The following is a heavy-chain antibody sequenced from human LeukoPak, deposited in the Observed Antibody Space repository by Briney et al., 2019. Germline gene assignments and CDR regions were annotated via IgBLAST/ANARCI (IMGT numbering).Heavy chain of an antibody. V-gene: IGHV4-4*07. D-gene: IGHD6-13*01. CDR2: TYTSGST. J-gene: IGHJ4*02. CDR1: GGSISSYY. Sequence: PSETLSLNCTVSGGSISSYYWSWIRQPAGKGLEWIGRTYTSGSTNYNPSLKSRVTMSVDTSKNQFSLKLSSVTAADTAVYYCARGEIAAAGPTTYFDYWGQGTLVTVSS. CDR3: ARGEIAAAGPTTYFDY.